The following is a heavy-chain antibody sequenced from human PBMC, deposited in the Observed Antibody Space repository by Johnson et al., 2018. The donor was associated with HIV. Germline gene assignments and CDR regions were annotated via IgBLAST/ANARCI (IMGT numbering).Heavy chain of an antibody. CDR3: ARLPSGYSRDGFNI. CDR1: GFTFRSYP. V-gene: IGHV3-30*04. CDR2: VSYDESSK. Sequence: QVLLVESGGGVVHPGRSLRLSCAASGFTFRSYPMNWVRQAPGKGLEWVAFVSYDESSKYYRDSVKGRFTISRDNSKNTLYLQMNSLRADDTAVYYCARLPSGYSRDGFNIWGQGTMVTVSS. D-gene: IGHD5-18*01. J-gene: IGHJ3*02.